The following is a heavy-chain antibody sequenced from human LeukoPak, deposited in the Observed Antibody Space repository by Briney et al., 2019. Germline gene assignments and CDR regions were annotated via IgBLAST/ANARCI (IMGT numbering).Heavy chain of an antibody. V-gene: IGHV1-8*01. CDR3: ASSPGAAAGTFGYYYYYYMDV. Sequence: GAPVKVSCKASGYTFTNHDINWVRQATGQGLEWMGWINPKSGNAGIVEKFQGRVTLTRDTSTSTVYMELSSLRSEDTAVYYCASSPGAAAGTFGYYYYYYMDVWGKGTTVTISS. J-gene: IGHJ6*03. CDR1: GYTFTNHD. D-gene: IGHD6-13*01. CDR2: INPKSGNA.